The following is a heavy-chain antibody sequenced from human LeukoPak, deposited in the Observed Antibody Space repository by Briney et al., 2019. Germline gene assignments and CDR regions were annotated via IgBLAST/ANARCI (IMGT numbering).Heavy chain of an antibody. J-gene: IGHJ4*02. CDR1: GISFRSYG. D-gene: IGHD3-9*01. CDR2: IWYDASNK. V-gene: IGHV3-30*02. CDR3: ATDISTHHFGS. Sequence: GGSLRLSCAASGISFRSYGMHWVRQAPGKGLEWVTFIWYDASNKYYAESVKGRFTISRDNSRNTVFLQMNSLRAEDTAIYYCATDISTHHFGSWGQGTLVTVSS.